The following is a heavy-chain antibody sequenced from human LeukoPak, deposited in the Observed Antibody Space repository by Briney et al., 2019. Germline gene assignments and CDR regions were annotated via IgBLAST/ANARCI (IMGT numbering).Heavy chain of an antibody. CDR1: GITFSNYA. D-gene: IGHD5-18*01. CDR3: AGRVTGYSSGYVY. CDR2: ISGSAHKI. V-gene: IGHV3-23*01. J-gene: IGHJ4*02. Sequence: PGGSLRLSCVASGITFSNYAVSWVRQAPDKGLDWVYVISGSAHKIRYADSVKGRFTISRDNSENIVYLQMNNLRAEDTAVYYCAGRVTGYSSGYVYWGQGTLVTVSS.